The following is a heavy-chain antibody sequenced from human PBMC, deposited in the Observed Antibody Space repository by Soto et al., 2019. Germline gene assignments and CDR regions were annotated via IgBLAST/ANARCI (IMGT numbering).Heavy chain of an antibody. J-gene: IGHJ4*02. CDR1: GFTFSSYW. V-gene: IGHV3-74*01. D-gene: IGHD3-22*01. CDR3: ARPRYDSTGTPFDH. Sequence: EVKLVESGGGLVQPGGSLRLSCAASGFTFSSYWLHWVRQAPGKGLVWVSGINTDGGSTDYADSVKGRFIISRDNAKNTLYLQMNSLRAEDAAVYYCARPRYDSTGTPFDHWGLGTLVTVSS. CDR2: INTDGGST.